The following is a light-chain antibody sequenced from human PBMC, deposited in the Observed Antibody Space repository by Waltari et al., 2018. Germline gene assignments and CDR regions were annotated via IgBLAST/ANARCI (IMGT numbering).Light chain of an antibody. J-gene: IGKJ4*01. CDR3: QQYNNWPLT. Sequence: EIVMTQSPATLSVSPGERATLSCRASQRVSSNLAWYQQKPGQAPRLLIDGASTRATGIPAGFSGSGSGTEFTLTISSLQSEDFAVYYCQQYNNWPLTFGGGTKVEIK. CDR2: GAS. V-gene: IGKV3-15*01. CDR1: QRVSSN.